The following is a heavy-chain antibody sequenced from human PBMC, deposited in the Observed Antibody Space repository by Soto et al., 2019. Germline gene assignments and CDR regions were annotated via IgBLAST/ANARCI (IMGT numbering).Heavy chain of an antibody. Sequence: GGSLRLSCAASGFTFSSFAMSWVRQAPGKGLEWVSAIGGSGGSTYYADSVKGRFTISRDNSKNTLYLQMSSLRAEDTAVYYCATPPMYTSGSRGIDFWGQGTLVTVSS. V-gene: IGHV3-23*01. J-gene: IGHJ4*02. CDR2: IGGSGGST. CDR3: ATPPMYTSGSRGIDF. CDR1: GFTFSSFA. D-gene: IGHD6-19*01.